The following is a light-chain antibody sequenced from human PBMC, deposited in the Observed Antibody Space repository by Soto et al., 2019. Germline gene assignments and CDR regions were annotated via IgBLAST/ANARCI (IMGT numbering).Light chain of an antibody. J-gene: IGKJ2*01. Sequence: DIQMTQSPSSLSASVGDRVTIACQANQDIGNYLNWYQQKPGKAPRLLIYDASNLEIGVPSRFSGSGSGTDFTVAISNLQPEDIATYYCQQYDTLPPYTFGQGTKVELK. V-gene: IGKV1-33*01. CDR2: DAS. CDR3: QQYDTLPPYT. CDR1: QDIGNY.